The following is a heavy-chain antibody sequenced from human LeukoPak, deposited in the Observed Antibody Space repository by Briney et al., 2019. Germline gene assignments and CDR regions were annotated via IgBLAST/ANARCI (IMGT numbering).Heavy chain of an antibody. CDR2: IIPIFGTA. J-gene: IGHJ3*02. CDR1: GGTFSSYA. Sequence: SVKVSCMASGGTFSSYAIIWVRQAPGQVLEWMGGIIPIFGTANYAQKFQGRVTITADESTSTAYMELSSLRSEDTAVYYCARERLAFNWDDAFDIWGQGSMVTVSS. D-gene: IGHD7-27*01. V-gene: IGHV1-69*01. CDR3: ARERLAFNWDDAFDI.